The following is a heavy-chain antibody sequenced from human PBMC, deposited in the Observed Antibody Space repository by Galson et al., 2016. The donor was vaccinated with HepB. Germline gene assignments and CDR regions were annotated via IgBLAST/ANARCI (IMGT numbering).Heavy chain of an antibody. Sequence: SLRLSCAASGFTFSNYEMNWVRQAPGKGLEWISYISSVGSNTYYADSVKGRLTISRDNAKNSLYLQMNSLRAEDKAVYYCARPDSSIYAFDIWGQGTMVIVSP. D-gene: IGHD3-22*01. CDR1: GFTFSNYE. CDR3: ARPDSSIYAFDI. J-gene: IGHJ3*02. V-gene: IGHV3-48*03. CDR2: ISSVGSNT.